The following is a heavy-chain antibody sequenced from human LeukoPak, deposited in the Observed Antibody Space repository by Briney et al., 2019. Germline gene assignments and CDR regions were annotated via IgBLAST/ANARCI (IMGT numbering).Heavy chain of an antibody. D-gene: IGHD5-24*01. J-gene: IGHJ4*02. CDR1: GYTFTSFY. V-gene: IGHV1-46*01. CDR2: INPSGGST. CDR3: AREVAEGYKNDQLTL. Sequence: ASVKVSCKASGYTFTSFYIHWVRQAPGQGLEWMGIINPSGGSTSYPQKFQGRVTMTRDTSTSTVYMELSSLRSEDTAVYYCAREVAEGYKNDQLTLWGQGTLVIVSS.